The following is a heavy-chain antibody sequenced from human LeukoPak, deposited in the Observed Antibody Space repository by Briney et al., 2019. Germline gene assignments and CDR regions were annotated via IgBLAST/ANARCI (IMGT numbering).Heavy chain of an antibody. D-gene: IGHD5-18*01. CDR2: ISSSGSTI. CDR1: GFTFSNYE. CDR3: ARVGYSYGSYYFDY. V-gene: IGHV3-48*03. Sequence: PGGSLRLSCAASGFTFSNYEMNWVRQAPGKGLEWVSYISSSGSTIYYADSVKGRFTISRDNAKNSLYLQMNSLRAEDTAVYYCARVGYSYGSYYFDYWGQGTLVTVSS. J-gene: IGHJ4*02.